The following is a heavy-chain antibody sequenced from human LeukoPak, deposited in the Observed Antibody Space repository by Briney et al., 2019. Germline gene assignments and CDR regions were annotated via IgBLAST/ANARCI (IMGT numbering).Heavy chain of an antibody. V-gene: IGHV3-23*01. Sequence: PGGPLRLSCAASGLTFSSYAMSWVRQAPGKGLEWVSAISGSGGSTYYADSVKGRFTISRDNSKNTLYLQMNSLRAEDTAVYYCAKGTYYYGSGSHHFDYWGQGTLVTVSS. CDR3: AKGTYYYGSGSHHFDY. CDR2: ISGSGGST. CDR1: GLTFSSYA. D-gene: IGHD3-10*01. J-gene: IGHJ4*02.